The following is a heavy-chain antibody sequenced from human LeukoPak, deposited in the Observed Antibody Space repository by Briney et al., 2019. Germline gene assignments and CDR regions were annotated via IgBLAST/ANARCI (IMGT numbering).Heavy chain of an antibody. J-gene: IGHJ4*02. CDR1: GGSISSYY. D-gene: IGHD3-22*01. CDR3: ARDPDYYDSSGYGYFDY. Sequence: SETLSLTCTVSGGSISSYYWSWIRQPPGKGLEWIGYIYYSGSTNYNPSLKSRVTISVDTSKNQFSLKLSSVTAADTAVYYCARDPDYYDSSGYGYFDYWGQGTLVTVSS. V-gene: IGHV4-59*01. CDR2: IYYSGST.